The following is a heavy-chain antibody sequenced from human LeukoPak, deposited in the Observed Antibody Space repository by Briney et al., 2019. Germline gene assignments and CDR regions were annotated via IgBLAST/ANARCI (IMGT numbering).Heavy chain of an antibody. CDR2: IYHTGSA. V-gene: IGHV4-61*01. J-gene: IGHJ4*02. CDR1: GGSVSSDSHG. Sequence: SETLFLTCPVSGGSVSSDSHGWSWIRQAPGKGLEWIGWIYHTGSANYTPSLKSRVTISVGTSKNQFFLKLNSVTAADTAVYYCARGRGLWGQGTLVTVSS. CDR3: ARGRGL. D-gene: IGHD3-10*01.